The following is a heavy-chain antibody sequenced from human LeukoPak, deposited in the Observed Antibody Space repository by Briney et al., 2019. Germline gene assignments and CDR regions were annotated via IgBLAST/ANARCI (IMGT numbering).Heavy chain of an antibody. D-gene: IGHD6-13*01. Sequence: GGSLRPSCAASGFTFSSYAMSWVRQAPGKGLEWVSAISGSGGSTYYADSVKGRFTISRDNSKNTLYLQRNSLRAEDTAVYDCAKDFSLKRSSWYPIDYWGQGTLVTVSS. CDR3: AKDFSLKRSSWYPIDY. J-gene: IGHJ4*02. CDR2: ISGSGGST. V-gene: IGHV3-23*01. CDR1: GFTFSSYA.